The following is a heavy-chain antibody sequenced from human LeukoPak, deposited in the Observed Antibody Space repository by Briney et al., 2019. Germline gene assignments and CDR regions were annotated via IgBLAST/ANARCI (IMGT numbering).Heavy chain of an antibody. CDR2: ISSSGSTI. Sequence: PGGSLRLSCAASGFTFSSYEMNWVRQAPGKGLEWVSYISSSGSTIYYADSVKGRFTISRDNAKNSLYLQMNSLRAEDMALYYCAKGSAAGTGNYFDYWGQGTLVTVSS. V-gene: IGHV3-48*03. J-gene: IGHJ4*02. CDR1: GFTFSSYE. D-gene: IGHD6-13*01. CDR3: AKGSAAGTGNYFDY.